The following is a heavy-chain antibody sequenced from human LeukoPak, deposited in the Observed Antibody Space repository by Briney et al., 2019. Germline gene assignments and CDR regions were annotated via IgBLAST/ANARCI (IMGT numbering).Heavy chain of an antibody. CDR2: ISYDGSNK. Sequence: PGGSLRLSCAASGFTFSSYGMHWVRQAPGKGLEWVAVISYDGSNKYYADSVKGRLTISRDNSKNTLYLQMNSLRAEDTAVYYCAKGRTVTTYSSPSGYWGQGTLVTVSS. V-gene: IGHV3-30*18. CDR1: GFTFSSYG. D-gene: IGHD4-17*01. J-gene: IGHJ4*02. CDR3: AKGRTVTTYSSPSGY.